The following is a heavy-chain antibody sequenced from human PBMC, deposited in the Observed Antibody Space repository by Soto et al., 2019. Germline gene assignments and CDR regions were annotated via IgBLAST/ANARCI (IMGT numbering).Heavy chain of an antibody. Sequence: QLRLQESGPGLVKPSETLSLTCTVSGGSIRSSTYYWGWIRQPPGKGLEWIGSIYYSGSTHYNPSPKSRVTISVDTSTNQFSLKLNSVTAADTAVHYCTRHEGGAAADRPLDYWGQGTLVTVSS. CDR3: TRHEGGAAADRPLDY. J-gene: IGHJ4*02. V-gene: IGHV4-39*01. D-gene: IGHD6-13*01. CDR2: IYYSGST. CDR1: GGSIRSSTYY.